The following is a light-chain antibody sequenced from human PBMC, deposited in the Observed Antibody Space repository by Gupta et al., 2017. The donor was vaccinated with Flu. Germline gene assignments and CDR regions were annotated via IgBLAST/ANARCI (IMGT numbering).Light chain of an antibody. Sequence: PSSLSASVGERVPITCRASHNIGVYLNWSQQKPGKAPQLLMYTAAILQTGVPSRFSGSRSGTDFTLTINGLQPEDIGTDYCQQSYGTRWTFGQGTKVGI. CDR2: TAA. CDR1: HNIGVY. CDR3: QQSYGTRWT. V-gene: IGKV1-39*01. J-gene: IGKJ1*01.